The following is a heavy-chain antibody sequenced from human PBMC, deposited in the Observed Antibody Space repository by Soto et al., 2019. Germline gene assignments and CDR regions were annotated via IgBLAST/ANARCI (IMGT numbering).Heavy chain of an antibody. J-gene: IGHJ6*02. Sequence: EVQLVESGGGLVQPGGSLRLSCVASGFTFSSYWMHWVRQAPRKGLVWVSRIKFDGSSTSYADSVKGRFTISRDNAKNTVYLQMNSLRADDTGVYYCARGIPNYYGVDVWGQGTTVTVSS. D-gene: IGHD2-2*02. CDR2: IKFDGSST. V-gene: IGHV3-74*01. CDR3: ARGIPNYYGVDV. CDR1: GFTFSSYW.